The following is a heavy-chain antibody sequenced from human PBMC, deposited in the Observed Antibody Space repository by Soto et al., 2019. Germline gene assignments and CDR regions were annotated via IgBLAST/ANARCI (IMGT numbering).Heavy chain of an antibody. Sequence: PSETLSLTCAVSGGSISSSSYYWGWIRQPPGKGLEWIGSIYYSGSTYYNPSLKSRVTISVDTSKNQFSLKLSSVTAADTAVYYCARPSDYDSANYYGMDVWGQGTTVTVAS. J-gene: IGHJ6*02. D-gene: IGHD3-22*01. CDR3: ARPSDYDSANYYGMDV. CDR1: GGSISSSSYY. V-gene: IGHV4-39*01. CDR2: IYYSGST.